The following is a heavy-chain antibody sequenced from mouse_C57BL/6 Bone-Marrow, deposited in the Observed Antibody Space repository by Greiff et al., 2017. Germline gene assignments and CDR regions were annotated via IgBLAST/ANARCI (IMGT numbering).Heavy chain of an antibody. V-gene: IGHV1-54*01. CDR3: ARPRGVEGYFDV. Sequence: QVQLQQSGAELVRPGTSVKVSCKASGYAFTNYLIEWVKQRPGQGLEWIGVINPGSGGTNYNEKFKGKATLTADTSSSTAYMQLSSLTSEDSAVYVCARPRGVEGYFDVWGTGTTITVSS. D-gene: IGHD1-1*01. CDR1: GYAFTNYL. J-gene: IGHJ1*03. CDR2: INPGSGGT.